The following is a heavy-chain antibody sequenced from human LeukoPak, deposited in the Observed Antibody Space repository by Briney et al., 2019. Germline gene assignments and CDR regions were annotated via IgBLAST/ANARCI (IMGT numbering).Heavy chain of an antibody. CDR3: ARVGSWYYFDY. CDR1: GGSINSNY. J-gene: IGHJ4*02. D-gene: IGHD6-19*01. CDR2: IVHSGNT. Sequence: SETLSLTCTVSGGSINSNYWSWIRQPPGEGLEWIAYIVHSGNTNYNPSLKSRVTISRDMSKNQFSLKLASVTAADTAMYYCARVGSWYYFDYWGQGILVTVSS. V-gene: IGHV4-59*01.